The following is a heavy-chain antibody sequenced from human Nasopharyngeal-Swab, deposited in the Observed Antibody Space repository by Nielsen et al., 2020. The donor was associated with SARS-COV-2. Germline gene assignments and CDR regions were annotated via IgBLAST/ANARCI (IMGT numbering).Heavy chain of an antibody. CDR2: INHSGST. Sequence: SETLSLTCAVYGGSFSGYYWSWVRQPPGKGLEWIGEINHSGSTNYNPSLKSRVTISVDTSKNQFSLKLSSVTAADTAVYYCARGELLDYWGQGTLVTVSS. V-gene: IGHV4-34*01. D-gene: IGHD1-7*01. CDR3: ARGELLDY. CDR1: GGSFSGYY. J-gene: IGHJ4*02.